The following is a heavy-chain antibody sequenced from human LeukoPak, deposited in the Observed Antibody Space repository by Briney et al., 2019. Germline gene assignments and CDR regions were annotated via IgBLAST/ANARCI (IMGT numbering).Heavy chain of an antibody. D-gene: IGHD4-23*01. Sequence: SGGSLRLSCAASGFTFSSYGMHWVRQAPGKGLDWVAFIRYDGSNKYYADSVKGRFTISRDNSKNTLYLQMNSLRAEDTAVYYCARDGDTVLTRGYYYYMDVWGKGTTVTVSS. V-gene: IGHV3-30*02. CDR3: ARDGDTVLTRGYYYYMDV. CDR2: IRYDGSNK. CDR1: GFTFSSYG. J-gene: IGHJ6*03.